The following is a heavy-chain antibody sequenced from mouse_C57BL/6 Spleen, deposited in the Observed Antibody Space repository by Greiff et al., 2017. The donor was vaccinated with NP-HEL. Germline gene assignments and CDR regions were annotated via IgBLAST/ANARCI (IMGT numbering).Heavy chain of an antibody. D-gene: IGHD1-1*01. J-gene: IGHJ3*01. CDR2: INPGSGGT. Sequence: VQLQQSGAELVRPGTSVKVSCKASGYAFTNYLIEWVKQRPGQGLEWIGVINPGSGGTNYNEKFKGKATLTADKSSSTAYMQLSSLTSEDSAVYFCARSRYYGSSYVGAWFAYWGQGTLVTVSA. CDR1: GYAFTNYL. CDR3: ARSRYYGSSYVGAWFAY. V-gene: IGHV1-54*01.